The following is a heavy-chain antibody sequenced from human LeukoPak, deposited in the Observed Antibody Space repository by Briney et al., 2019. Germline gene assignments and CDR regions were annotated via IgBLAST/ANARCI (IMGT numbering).Heavy chain of an antibody. CDR3: ARAFFAP. Sequence: SETLSLTCAVYGGSFSGYYWSWIRQPPGKGLEWIWGINHSGSTNYNPSLKSRVTISVDTSKNQCSRKRSSVTAADTAVYYCARAFFAPWGQGTLVTVSS. V-gene: IGHV4-34*01. J-gene: IGHJ5*02. CDR2: INHSGST. CDR1: GGSFSGYY.